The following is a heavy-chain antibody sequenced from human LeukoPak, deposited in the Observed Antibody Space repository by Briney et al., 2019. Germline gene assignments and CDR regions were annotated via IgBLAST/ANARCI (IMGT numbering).Heavy chain of an antibody. CDR1: GGSISSGDYY. V-gene: IGHV4-61*08. CDR3: ARHRWGGWFDP. Sequence: SQTLSLTCTVSGGSISSGDYYWSWIRQPPGKGLEWIGYIYYSGSTNYNPSLKSRVTISVDTSKNQFSLKLSSVTAADTAVYYCARHRWGGWFDPWGQGTLVTVSS. J-gene: IGHJ5*02. D-gene: IGHD3-16*01. CDR2: IYYSGST.